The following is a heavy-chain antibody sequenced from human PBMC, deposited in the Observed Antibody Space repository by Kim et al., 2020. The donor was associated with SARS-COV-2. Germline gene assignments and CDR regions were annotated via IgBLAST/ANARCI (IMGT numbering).Heavy chain of an antibody. D-gene: IGHD6-13*01. J-gene: IGHJ6*02. Sequence: GGSLRLSCAASGFTFSSYDMHWVRQATGKGLEWVSAIGTAGDTYYPGSVKDRFTISRENAKNSLYLQMNSLRAGDTAVYYCAVLRVRSSWFYYYYGMDVWGQGTTVTVSS. CDR2: IGTAGDT. V-gene: IGHV3-13*01. CDR3: AVLRVRSSWFYYYYGMDV. CDR1: GFTFSSYD.